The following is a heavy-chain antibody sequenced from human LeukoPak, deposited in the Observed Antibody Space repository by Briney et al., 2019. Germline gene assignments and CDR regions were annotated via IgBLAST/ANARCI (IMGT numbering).Heavy chain of an antibody. CDR2: ISSSSSYI. CDR1: GSTFSSYS. D-gene: IGHD3-22*01. CDR3: ARDTDYYYDSSGPHDY. V-gene: IGHV3-21*01. J-gene: IGHJ4*02. Sequence: GGSLRLSCAASGSTFSSYSMNWVRQAPGKGLEWVSSISSSSSYIYYADSVKGRFTISRDNAKNSLYLQMNSLRAEDTAVYYCARDTDYYYDSSGPHDYWGQGTLVTVSS.